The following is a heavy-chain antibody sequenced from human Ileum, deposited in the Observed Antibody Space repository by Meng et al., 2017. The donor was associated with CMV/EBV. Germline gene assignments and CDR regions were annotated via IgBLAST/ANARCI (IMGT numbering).Heavy chain of an antibody. CDR1: GFIMRDYY. CDR3: VRAGYRDYGGY. J-gene: IGHJ4*02. CDR2: ISGSSNTI. V-gene: IGHV3-11*01. D-gene: IGHD5-12*01. Sequence: GESLKIPCATSGFIMRDYYSAWTRQAPGKGLEWISYISGSSNTIYYADSVKGRFTTPRDNAMRSLYLQMTSLTAEDTAVYYCVRAGYRDYGGYWGQGTLVTVSS.